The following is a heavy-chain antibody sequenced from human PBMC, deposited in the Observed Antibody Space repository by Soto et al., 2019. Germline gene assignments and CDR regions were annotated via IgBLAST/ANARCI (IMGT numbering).Heavy chain of an antibody. D-gene: IGHD2-15*01. CDR3: ARQMGYCSGGTCYSDY. CDR1: GGSISSSSYY. Sequence: QLQLQESGPGLVKPSETLSLTCTVSGGSISSSSYYWGWIRQPPGKGLEWIGSIYYSGSTYYNPSIKSRVTLSLDTSKNQFSLKLSSLTAADTAVYYCARQMGYCSGGTCYSDYWGQGTLVTVSS. J-gene: IGHJ4*02. V-gene: IGHV4-39*01. CDR2: IYYSGST.